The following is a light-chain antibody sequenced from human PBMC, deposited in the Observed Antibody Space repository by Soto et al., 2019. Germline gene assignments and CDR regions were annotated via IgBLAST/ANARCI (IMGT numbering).Light chain of an antibody. V-gene: IGLV2-23*01. CDR2: EGS. CDR3: CSYAGSSTYVV. CDR1: SSDVGSYNL. Sequence: QSALTQPASVSGSPVQSITNSCTGTSSDVGSYNLVSWYQQHPGKAPKLMIYEGSKRPSGVSNRFYGSKSGNTASLTISGLQAEDEADYYCCSYAGSSTYVVFGGGTKVTVL. J-gene: IGLJ2*01.